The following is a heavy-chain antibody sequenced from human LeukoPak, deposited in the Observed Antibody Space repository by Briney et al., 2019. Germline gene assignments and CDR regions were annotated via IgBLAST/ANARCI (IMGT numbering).Heavy chain of an antibody. J-gene: IGHJ4*02. Sequence: ASVKVSCKASGYTFTSYYMHWVRQAPGQGLEWMGIINPSGGSTSYAQKFQGRVTMTRDMSTSTVYMELSSLRSEDTAVYYCARDAKVRGVIITPLSYWGQGTLVTVSS. D-gene: IGHD3-10*01. CDR1: GYTFTSYY. CDR3: ARDAKVRGVIITPLSY. V-gene: IGHV1-46*01. CDR2: INPSGGST.